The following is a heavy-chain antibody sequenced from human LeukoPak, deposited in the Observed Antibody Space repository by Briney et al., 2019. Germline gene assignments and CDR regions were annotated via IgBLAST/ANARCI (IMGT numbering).Heavy chain of an antibody. CDR1: GGSISSSSYY. CDR2: IYYSGST. J-gene: IGHJ4*02. CDR3: ARAVEMATIYLGDYFDY. Sequence: SETLSLTCTVSGGSISSSSYYWGWIRQPPGKGLEWIGIIYYSGSTYYNPSLKSRVTISVDTSKNQFSLKLSSVTAADTAVYYCARAVEMATIYLGDYFDYWGQGTLVTVSS. D-gene: IGHD5-24*01. V-gene: IGHV4-39*01.